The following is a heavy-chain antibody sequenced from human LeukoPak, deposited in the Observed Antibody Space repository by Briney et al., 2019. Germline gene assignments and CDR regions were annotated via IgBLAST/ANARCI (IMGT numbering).Heavy chain of an antibody. J-gene: IGHJ6*02. CDR2: IIPIFGIA. V-gene: IGHV1-69*04. D-gene: IGHD5-12*01. Sequence: ASVKVSCKASGGTFISYAISWVRQAPGQGLEWMGRIIPIFGIANYAQKFQGRFTTTADKSKRTAYMELSSLRSEDTAVYYCARDGRLRLNYYYYYGMDVWGQGTTVTVSS. CDR1: GGTFISYA. CDR3: ARDGRLRLNYYYYYGMDV.